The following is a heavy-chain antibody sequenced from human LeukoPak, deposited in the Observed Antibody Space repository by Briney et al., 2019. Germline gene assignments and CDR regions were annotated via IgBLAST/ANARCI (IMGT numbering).Heavy chain of an antibody. J-gene: IGHJ4*02. Sequence: GGSLRLSCAASGFTFSSYAMSWVRQAPGKGLEWVSVISGSGGSTYYADSVKGRFTISRDNSKNTLYLQMNSLRAEDTAVYYCAKCREDYGDSVTDYWGQGTLVTVSS. CDR1: GFTFSSYA. CDR3: AKCREDYGDSVTDY. D-gene: IGHD4-17*01. V-gene: IGHV3-23*01. CDR2: ISGSGGST.